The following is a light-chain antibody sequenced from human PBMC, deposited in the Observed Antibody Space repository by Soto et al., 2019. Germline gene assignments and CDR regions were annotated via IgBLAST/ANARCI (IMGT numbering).Light chain of an antibody. CDR2: GVT. Sequence: QSVLTQPASVSGSPGQSITISCTGTNSDVGRFNLVSWYQHHPDKAPKLMIFGVTKRPSGVSNRFSGSKSGNTASLTISGLQAEDEADYYCCSYATGGTYVFGTGTKVTV. V-gene: IGLV2-23*02. CDR3: CSYATGGTYV. J-gene: IGLJ1*01. CDR1: NSDVGRFNL.